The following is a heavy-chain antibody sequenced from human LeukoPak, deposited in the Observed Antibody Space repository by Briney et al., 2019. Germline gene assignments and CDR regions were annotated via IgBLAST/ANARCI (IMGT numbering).Heavy chain of an antibody. J-gene: IGHJ5*02. CDR1: GGSFSGYY. CDR2: INHSGGT. Sequence: PSETLSLTCAVYGGSFSGYYWSWIRQPPGKGLEWIGEINHSGGTNYNPSLKSRVTISVDTSKNQFSLKLSSVTAADTAVYYCAREGSDVDTAMGVNWFDPWGQGTLVTVSS. CDR3: AREGSDVDTAMGVNWFDP. V-gene: IGHV4-34*01. D-gene: IGHD5-18*01.